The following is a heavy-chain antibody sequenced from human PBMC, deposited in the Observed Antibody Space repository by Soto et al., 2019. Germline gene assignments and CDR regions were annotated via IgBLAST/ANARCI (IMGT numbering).Heavy chain of an antibody. CDR2: IIPIFGTA. CDR3: ARSGIAAAGHFDY. D-gene: IGHD6-13*01. J-gene: IGHJ4*02. V-gene: IGHV1-69*13. Sequence: SVKVSCKASGGTFSSYAISWVRQAPGQGLEWMGGIIPIFGTANYAQKFQGRVTITADESTSTAYMELSSLRSEGTAVYYCARSGIAAAGHFDYWGQGTLVTVSS. CDR1: GGTFSSYA.